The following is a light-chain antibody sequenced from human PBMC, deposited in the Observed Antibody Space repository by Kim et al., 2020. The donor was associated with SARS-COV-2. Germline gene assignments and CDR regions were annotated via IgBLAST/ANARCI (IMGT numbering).Light chain of an antibody. V-gene: IGKV1-39*01. CDR3: QQSYNTPIT. CDR1: QSISTY. J-gene: IGKJ5*01. Sequence: DIQMTHSPSSLSAYVGDRIIISCRASQSISTYLNWYQQKPGKAPNLLIYAASSLESGVPSRFSGSGSGTDFTLTISSLQPEDFATYYCQQSYNTPITFGQGTRLEIK. CDR2: AAS.